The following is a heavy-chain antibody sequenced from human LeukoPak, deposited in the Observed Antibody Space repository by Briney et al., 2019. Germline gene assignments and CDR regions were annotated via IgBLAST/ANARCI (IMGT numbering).Heavy chain of an antibody. CDR2: INPNSGGT. CDR1: GYTFTGYY. D-gene: IGHD2-15*01. Sequence: ASVKVSCKASGYTFTGYYMHWVRQAPGQGLEWMGWINPNSGGTNYAQKFQGRVTMTRDTSISTAYMELSSLRSEDTAVYYCARVPRYCSGGSCSSFDYWGQGTLVTVSS. V-gene: IGHV1-2*02. CDR3: ARVPRYCSGGSCSSFDY. J-gene: IGHJ4*02.